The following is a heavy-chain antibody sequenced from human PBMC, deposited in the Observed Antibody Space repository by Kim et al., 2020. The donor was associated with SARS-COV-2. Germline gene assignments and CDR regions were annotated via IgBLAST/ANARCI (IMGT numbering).Heavy chain of an antibody. CDR3: ARGYLNVDTATVYAFDI. Sequence: SETLSLTCTVSGGSISSGGYYWSWIRQHPGKGLEWIGYIYYSGSTYYNPSLKSRVTISVDTSKNQFSLKLSSVTAADTAVYYCARGYLNVDTATVYAFDIWGQGTMVTVSS. D-gene: IGHD5-18*01. V-gene: IGHV4-31*03. CDR1: GGSISSGGYY. J-gene: IGHJ3*02. CDR2: IYYSGST.